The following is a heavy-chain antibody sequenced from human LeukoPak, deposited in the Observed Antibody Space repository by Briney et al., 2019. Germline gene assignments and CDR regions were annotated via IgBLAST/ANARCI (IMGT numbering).Heavy chain of an antibody. V-gene: IGHV4-30-4*01. D-gene: IGHD2-15*01. CDR3: ACVVVVGATVVFYC. CDR2: IYYSGSA. Sequence: PSQTLSLTCTVSGGSISSGDYYGRWIPQPPGKRLESIGYIYYSGSAYYNHSLKSRVTISVDTSNYQYSLTLKSVTAADKDVSWCACVVVVGATVVFYCWGQAILVTAS. J-gene: IGHJ1*01. CDR1: GGSISSGDYY.